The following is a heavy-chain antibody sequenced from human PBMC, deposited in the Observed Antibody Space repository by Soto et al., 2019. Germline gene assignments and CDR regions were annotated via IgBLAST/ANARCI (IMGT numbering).Heavy chain of an antibody. D-gene: IGHD5-18*01. V-gene: IGHV4-34*01. J-gene: IGHJ4*02. CDR2: INHSGSS. Sequence: SETLSLTCAVYGGSFSGNYWIWIRQPPGKGLEWIGEINHSGSSNYNPSLKSRVTISVDTSKIQFSLRLNSVTAADTAVYYCAIIGPDNAMVRVDDWGRGTVVTVSS. CDR1: GGSFSGNY. CDR3: AIIGPDNAMVRVDD.